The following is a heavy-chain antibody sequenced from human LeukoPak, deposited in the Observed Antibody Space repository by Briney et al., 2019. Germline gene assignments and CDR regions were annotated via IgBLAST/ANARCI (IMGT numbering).Heavy chain of an antibody. D-gene: IGHD4-23*01. CDR1: GYTYTSYY. CDR2: INPSGGST. CDR3: ARRLRWYQTGGRYYGMDV. V-gene: IGHV1-46*01. J-gene: IGHJ6*02. Sequence: GASVKVSCKASGYTYTSYYMHWVRQAPGQGLEWMGIINPSGGSTSYAQKFQGRVTMTRDTSTSTVYMELSSLRSEDTAVYYCARRLRWYQTGGRYYGMDVWGQGTTVTVSS.